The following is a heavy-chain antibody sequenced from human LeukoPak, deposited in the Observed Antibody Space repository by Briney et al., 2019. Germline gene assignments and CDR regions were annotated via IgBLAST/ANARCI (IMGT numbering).Heavy chain of an antibody. J-gene: IGHJ3*02. D-gene: IGHD5-18*01. CDR2: INSNSGGT. Sequence: ASVKVSCKASGYTFIGHYMHWVRQAPGQGLEWMGWINSNSGGTKYAQKLQGSVIMTRDTSNSTAYMELSRLKSDDTAVYYCARGRIHSWSDAFDIWGQGTTVTVSS. V-gene: IGHV1-2*02. CDR3: ARGRIHSWSDAFDI. CDR1: GYTFIGHY.